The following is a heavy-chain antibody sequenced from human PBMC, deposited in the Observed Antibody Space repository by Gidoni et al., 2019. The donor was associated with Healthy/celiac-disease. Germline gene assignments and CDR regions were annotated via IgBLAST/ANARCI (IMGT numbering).Heavy chain of an antibody. D-gene: IGHD6-19*01. CDR3: AKGYSSGWYLSAGIDY. CDR1: GFTFSSYA. CDR2: ISGSGGST. Sequence: EVQLLESGGGLVQPGGSLRLSCAASGFTFSSYAMSWVRRAPGKGLEWVSAISGSGGSTYYADSVKGRFTISRDNSKNTLYLQMNSLRAEDTAVYYCAKGYSSGWYLSAGIDYWGQGTLVTVSS. V-gene: IGHV3-23*01. J-gene: IGHJ4*02.